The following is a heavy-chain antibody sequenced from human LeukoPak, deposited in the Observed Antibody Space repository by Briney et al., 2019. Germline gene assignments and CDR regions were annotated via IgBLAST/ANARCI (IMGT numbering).Heavy chain of an antibody. CDR2: LYYSGHT. CDR3: AKDGREYSFDY. Sequence: SETLSLTCSVSGGSIRAYSWGWIRQPPGKPLEWIGYLYYSGHTDNNPSLGSRVTISSDTSRNQFSLRLSSVTAADTAVYYCAKDGREYSFDYWGQGTLVTVFS. D-gene: IGHD4-17*01. V-gene: IGHV4-59*01. J-gene: IGHJ4*02. CDR1: GGSIRAYS.